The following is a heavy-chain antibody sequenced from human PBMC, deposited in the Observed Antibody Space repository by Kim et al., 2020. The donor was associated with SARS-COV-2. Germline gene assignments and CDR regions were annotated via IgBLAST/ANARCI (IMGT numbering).Heavy chain of an antibody. CDR1: GGTFSSYA. J-gene: IGHJ4*02. V-gene: IGHV1-69*13. CDR2: IIPIFGTA. Sequence: SVKVSCKASGGTFSSYAISWVRQAPGQGLEWMGGIIPIFGTANYAQKFQGRVTITADESTSTAYMELSSLRSEDTAVYYCARAPGWLQLDSWLALWGQGTLVTVSS. D-gene: IGHD5-12*01. CDR3: ARAPGWLQLDSWLAL.